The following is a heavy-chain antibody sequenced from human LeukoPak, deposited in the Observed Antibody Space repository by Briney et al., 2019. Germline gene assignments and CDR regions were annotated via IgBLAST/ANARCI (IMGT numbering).Heavy chain of an antibody. D-gene: IGHD2-15*01. V-gene: IGHV4-34*01. CDR2: INHSGST. J-gene: IGHJ4*02. Sequence: SETLSLTCAVYGGSFSGYYWSWIRQPPGKGLEWIGEINHSGSTNYNPSLKSRVTISVDTSKNQFSLKLSSVTAADTAVYYCARGFPTLGYCSGGSRYSLDYWGQGTLVTVSS. CDR1: GGSFSGYY. CDR3: ARGFPTLGYCSGGSRYSLDY.